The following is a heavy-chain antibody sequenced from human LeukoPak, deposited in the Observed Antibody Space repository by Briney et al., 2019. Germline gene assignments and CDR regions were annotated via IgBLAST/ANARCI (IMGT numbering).Heavy chain of an antibody. Sequence: HGESLKISCEAFEYTFTNYWIGSVRQIPGKGLEWMGVIYPGDSRTRYNPSFQGQVTISADKSVNTAYLQWSRLKASDTAIYYCACLDLLSTSSGPRGQGTLVTVSS. CDR3: ACLDLLSTSSGP. J-gene: IGHJ5*02. D-gene: IGHD6-6*01. CDR1: EYTFTNYW. CDR2: IYPGDSRT. V-gene: IGHV5-51*01.